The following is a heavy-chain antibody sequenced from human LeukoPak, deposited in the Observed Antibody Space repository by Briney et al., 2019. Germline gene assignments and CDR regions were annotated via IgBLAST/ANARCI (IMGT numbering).Heavy chain of an antibody. Sequence: GGSLRLSCAASGFTFSSYSMNWVRQAPGKGLEWVSSITSSSSYIYYADSVKGRFTISRDNSKNTLYLQMNSLRAEDTAMYYCAKVSLNMVNDAFDIWGQGTMVSVSS. J-gene: IGHJ3*02. D-gene: IGHD4/OR15-4a*01. CDR2: ITSSSSYI. CDR3: AKVSLNMVNDAFDI. V-gene: IGHV3-21*01. CDR1: GFTFSSYS.